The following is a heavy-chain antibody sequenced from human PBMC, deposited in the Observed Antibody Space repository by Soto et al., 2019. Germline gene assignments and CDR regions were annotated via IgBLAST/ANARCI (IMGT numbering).Heavy chain of an antibody. V-gene: IGHV4-39*01. CDR3: ASVLRYFDWLSNAEYFQH. CDR2: TYYNGNA. CDR1: GGSIDRSNYY. J-gene: IGHJ1*01. D-gene: IGHD3-9*01. Sequence: SETLSLTCTVSGGSIDRSNYYWDWIRQPPGKGLEWIGTTYYNGNAYYNPSLKSRVTMSVDTSKNQFSLKLISVTAADTAVYYCASVLRYFDWLSNAEYFQHWGQGTLVTVSS.